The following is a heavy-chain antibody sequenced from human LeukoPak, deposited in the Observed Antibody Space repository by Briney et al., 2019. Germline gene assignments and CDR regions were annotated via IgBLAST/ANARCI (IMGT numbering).Heavy chain of an antibody. Sequence: GGSLRLSCAASGFTFSSYWMHWVRQAPGKGLVWVSRINSDGSSTTYADSVKGRFTISRDNAKNTLYLQMNRLRAEDTAVYYCARALYGSGNYYYPGDYWGQGTLVTASS. CDR3: ARALYGSGNYYYPGDY. D-gene: IGHD3-10*01. J-gene: IGHJ4*02. CDR2: INSDGSST. CDR1: GFTFSSYW. V-gene: IGHV3-74*01.